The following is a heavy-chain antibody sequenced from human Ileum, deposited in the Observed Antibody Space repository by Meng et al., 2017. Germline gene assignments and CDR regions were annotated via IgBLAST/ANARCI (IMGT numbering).Heavy chain of an antibody. Sequence: VQESGPGLVKPSETLSLTCTVSGCSISSSSYYCGWIRQTPGKGLEWIGSIYYSGSTYYNPSLKSRVTISVDTSKNQFSLTLSSVPPPSPSVYYCARLWFGERPPDYWGQGTLVTVSS. CDR3: ARLWFGERPPDY. V-gene: IGHV4-39*01. D-gene: IGHD3-10*01. J-gene: IGHJ4*02. CDR2: IYYSGST. CDR1: GCSISSSSYY.